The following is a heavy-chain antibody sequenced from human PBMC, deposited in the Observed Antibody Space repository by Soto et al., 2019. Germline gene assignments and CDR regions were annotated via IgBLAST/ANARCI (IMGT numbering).Heavy chain of an antibody. J-gene: IGHJ5*01. D-gene: IGHD2-15*01. CDR1: GASVSSNSAT. CDR2: TFYRSKWYS. V-gene: IGHV6-1*01. CDR3: ARGYCSGSSCFSDWFDS. Sequence: QVQLQQSGPGLVKPSQTLSLTCAISGASVSSNSATWSWIRQSPSRGLEWLGRTFYRSKWYSEYAVSVKSRISINPDTSKNQFSLQLNSVTPYDTAIYYCARGYCSGSSCFSDWFDSWGQGTLVTVSS.